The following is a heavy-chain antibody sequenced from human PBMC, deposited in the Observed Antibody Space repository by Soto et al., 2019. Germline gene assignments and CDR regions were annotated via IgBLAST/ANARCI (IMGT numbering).Heavy chain of an antibody. CDR2: IFNSGST. CDR1: GGSVSSGSYY. V-gene: IGHV4-61*01. Sequence: PSETLSLTCTVSGGSVSSGSYYWNWIRQPPGKGLEWIGYIFNSGSTNYNPSLKSRVSIPMDTPENRISLKLDSVTAADAGVYFCARDGMTTGDTWGPGTLVTVSS. CDR3: ARDGMTTGDT. J-gene: IGHJ4*02. D-gene: IGHD2-21*02.